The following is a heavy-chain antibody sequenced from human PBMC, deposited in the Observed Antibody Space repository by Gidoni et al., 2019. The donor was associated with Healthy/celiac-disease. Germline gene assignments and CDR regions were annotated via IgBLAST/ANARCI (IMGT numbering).Heavy chain of an antibody. V-gene: IGHV3-48*01. CDR3: ARDRATMIVVVIADAFDI. CDR1: GFTFSSYS. J-gene: IGHJ3*02. CDR2: ISSSSSTI. D-gene: IGHD3-22*01. Sequence: EVQLVESGGCLVQPGGSLRLSCAASGFTFSSYSMNWVRQAPGKGLEWVSYISSSSSTIYYADSVKGRFTISRDNAKNSLYLQMNSLRAEDTAVYYCARDRATMIVVVIADAFDIWGQGTMVTVSS.